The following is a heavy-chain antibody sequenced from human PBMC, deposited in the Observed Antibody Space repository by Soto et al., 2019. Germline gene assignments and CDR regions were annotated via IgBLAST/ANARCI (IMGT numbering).Heavy chain of an antibody. CDR2: MNPNTGGA. CDR3: AKVISTIGSKQWLAQTKHQALDY. CDR1: GYNFNGYY. J-gene: IGHJ4*02. V-gene: IGHV1-2*02. D-gene: IGHD6-19*01. Sequence: QVNLVQSGAEVKKPGASVKVSCKASGYNFNGYYIHWVRQAPGQGLEWMGWMNPNTGGANYAQKFQGIVIMTTDTSISTAYLELRSLTSDDTAVYYCAKVISTIGSKQWLAQTKHQALDYWGQGTLVTVSS.